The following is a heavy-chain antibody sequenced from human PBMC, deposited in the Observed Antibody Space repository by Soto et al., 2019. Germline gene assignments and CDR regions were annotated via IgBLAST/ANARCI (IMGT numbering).Heavy chain of an antibody. J-gene: IGHJ4*02. CDR2: ISGFNGDT. CDR1: GYPFSSYG. Sequence: QVQLVQSGAEVKKPGASVKVSCKASGYPFSSYGITWVRQAPGQGLEWLGWISGFNGDTNYAQKFQDRVTMTTDTSTTTAYMEVRSLRSDDTAVYYYARDSIFAKLPSLDYWGQGSLVIVSS. V-gene: IGHV1-18*01. CDR3: ARDSIFAKLPSLDY. D-gene: IGHD3-3*01.